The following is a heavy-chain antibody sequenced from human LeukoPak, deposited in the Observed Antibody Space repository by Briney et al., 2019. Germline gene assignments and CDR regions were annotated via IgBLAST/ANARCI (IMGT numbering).Heavy chain of an antibody. D-gene: IGHD2-15*01. CDR2: TYYRSKWYN. CDR3: ARSSGGGAYWFDP. Sequence: SQTLSLTCAIPGDSVSSNSAAWSWIRQPPSRGLEWLGRTYYRSKWYNDYAVSVKSRITINADTSKNQFSLQLNSVTPEDTAVYYCARSSGGGAYWFDPWGQGTLATVSS. CDR1: GDSVSSNSAA. J-gene: IGHJ5*02. V-gene: IGHV6-1*01.